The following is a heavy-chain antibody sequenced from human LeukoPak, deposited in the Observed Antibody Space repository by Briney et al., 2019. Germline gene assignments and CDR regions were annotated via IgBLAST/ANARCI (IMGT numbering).Heavy chain of an antibody. CDR3: ASTPPGVPAAIFXFXX. CDR1: GGSISSYY. D-gene: IGHD2-2*01. CDR2: IYYSGST. J-gene: IGHJ5*01. Sequence: SETLSLTCTVSGGSISSYYWSWIRQPPGKGLEWIGYIYYSGSTNYNPSLKSRVTISVDTSKNQFSLKLSAVTAADTAVYYCASTPPGVPAAIFXFXXWGXXXLVT. V-gene: IGHV4-59*01.